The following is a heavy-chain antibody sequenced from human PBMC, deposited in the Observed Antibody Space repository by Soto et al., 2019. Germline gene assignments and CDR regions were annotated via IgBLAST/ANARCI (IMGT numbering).Heavy chain of an antibody. J-gene: IGHJ4*02. D-gene: IGHD3-22*01. CDR1: GYTFTSYG. CDR3: ARRNFQYYYDSSGYADY. CDR2: ISSYNGNT. V-gene: IGHV1-18*01. Sequence: ASVKVSCKASGYTFTSYGISWVRQAPGQGLEWMGWISSYNGNTNYAQKLQGRVTMTTDTSTSTAYMELRSLRSDDTAVYYCARRNFQYYYDSSGYADYWGQGTLVTVSS.